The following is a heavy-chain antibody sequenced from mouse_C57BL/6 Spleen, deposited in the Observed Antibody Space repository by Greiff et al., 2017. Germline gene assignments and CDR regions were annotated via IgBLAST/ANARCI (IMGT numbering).Heavy chain of an antibody. Sequence: QVQLQQPGAELVRPGSSVKLSCKASGYTFTSYWMHWVKQRPIQGLEWIGNIDPSDSDTHYNQKFKDKATLTVDKSSSTAYMQLSSLTSEDSAVXYCARDYGSGYFDVWGTGTTVTVSS. J-gene: IGHJ1*03. CDR1: GYTFTSYW. V-gene: IGHV1-52*01. CDR3: ARDYGSGYFDV. D-gene: IGHD1-1*01. CDR2: IDPSDSDT.